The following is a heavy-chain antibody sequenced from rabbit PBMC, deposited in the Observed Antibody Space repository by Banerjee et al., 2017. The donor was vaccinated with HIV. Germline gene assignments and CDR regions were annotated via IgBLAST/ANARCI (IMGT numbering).Heavy chain of an antibody. D-gene: IGHD4-1*01. Sequence: QSLEESGGDLVKPGASLTLTCTASGFSFSSGYWIWWVRQAPGKGLEWIACIYAGSSGTTYYASWAKGRFTISKTSSTTVTLQMTSLTAADTATYFCARDTSGWGDYFNLWGQGTLVTVS. CDR3: ARDTSGWGDYFNL. CDR2: IYAGSSGTT. CDR1: GFSFSSGYW. V-gene: IGHV1S40*01. J-gene: IGHJ4*01.